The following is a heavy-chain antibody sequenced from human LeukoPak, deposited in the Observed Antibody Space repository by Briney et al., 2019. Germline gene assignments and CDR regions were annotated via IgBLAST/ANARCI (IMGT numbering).Heavy chain of an antibody. CDR3: ARGPSRPPASLDY. V-gene: IGHV1-18*01. CDR1: GYTFTSYG. Sequence: ASVKVSCKASGYTFTSYGISWVRQAPGQGLEWMGWISAYNGNTNYAQKFQGRVTITTDESTSTAYMELSSLRSEDTAVYYCARGPSRPPASLDYWGQGTLVTVSS. CDR2: ISAYNGNT. J-gene: IGHJ4*02.